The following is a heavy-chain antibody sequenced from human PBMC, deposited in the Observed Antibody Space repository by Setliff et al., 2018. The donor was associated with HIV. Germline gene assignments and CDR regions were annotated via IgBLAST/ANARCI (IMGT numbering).Heavy chain of an antibody. V-gene: IGHV4-38-2*02. CDR2: FYQSGNI. CDR1: GGSISSDYF. CDR3: ARGGRSWFQNFHGAFDV. Sequence: KPSETLSLTCTVSGGSISSDYFWGWIRQSPGKGLEWIGSFYQSGNIYYNPSLKSRVTISVDTSKNQFSLRLTSVTAADTAVYYCARGGRSWFQNFHGAFDVWGQGTMVTVSS. J-gene: IGHJ3*01. D-gene: IGHD3-16*01.